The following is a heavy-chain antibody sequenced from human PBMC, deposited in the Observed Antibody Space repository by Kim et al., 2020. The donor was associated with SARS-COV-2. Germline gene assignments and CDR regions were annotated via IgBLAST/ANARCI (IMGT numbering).Heavy chain of an antibody. J-gene: IGHJ4*02. CDR1: GFTFSKYA. CDR3: ARRYCTGGVCYTYDY. Sequence: GGSLRLSCAASGFTFSKYAMSWVRQAPGKGLEWVSAVGGSGGRTYYADSVEGRFTTSRDNSKNTLYLQMNSLRAEDTAVYYCARRYCTGGVCYTYDYWGQGTLVTVSS. D-gene: IGHD2-8*02. CDR2: VGGSGGRT. V-gene: IGHV3-23*01.